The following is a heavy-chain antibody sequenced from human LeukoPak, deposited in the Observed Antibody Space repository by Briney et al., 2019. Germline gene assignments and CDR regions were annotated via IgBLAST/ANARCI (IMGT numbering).Heavy chain of an antibody. Sequence: GGSLRLSCAASGFTVSSNYMSWVRQAPGKGLEWVSVIYSGGSTYYADSVKGRFTISRDNSKNTLYLRMNSLRAEDTAVYYCARVRSRYCSGGSCYFDYWGQGTLVTVSS. CDR1: GFTVSSNY. CDR3: ARVRSRYCSGGSCYFDY. D-gene: IGHD2-15*01. V-gene: IGHV3-66*01. J-gene: IGHJ4*02. CDR2: IYSGGST.